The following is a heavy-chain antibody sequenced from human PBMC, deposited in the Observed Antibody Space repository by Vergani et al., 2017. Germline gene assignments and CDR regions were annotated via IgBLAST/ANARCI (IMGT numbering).Heavy chain of an antibody. Sequence: VQLVESGGGVVQPGKSLRLSCAASGFTFTAHGLNWVRQAPGKGLEWVSGISGQNFRTHYADSVKGRFTISRHNSKNTLYLQMNSLRAEDTAVYYCARDRVDIVATTTYYYYYYGMDVWGQWTTVTVSS. CDR1: GFTFTAHG. CDR2: ISGQNFRT. V-gene: IGHV3-23*04. J-gene: IGHJ6*02. D-gene: IGHD5-12*01. CDR3: ARDRVDIVATTTYYYYYYGMDV.